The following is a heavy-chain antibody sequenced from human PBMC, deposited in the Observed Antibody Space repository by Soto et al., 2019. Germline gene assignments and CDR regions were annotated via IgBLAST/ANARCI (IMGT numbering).Heavy chain of an antibody. CDR3: ARAGSSHYFDF. CDR2: IYYSGST. D-gene: IGHD1-26*01. Sequence: QVQLQESGPGLVKASQTLSLTCAVSGASLSRGGYYWSWIRQRPGKGPEWIGNIYYSGSTDYNPSRTSRVKISLDTSKNQFSLRLNSMTAADTAVYFCARAGSSHYFDFWGQGPLVT. CDR1: GASLSRGGYY. J-gene: IGHJ4*02. V-gene: IGHV4-31*11.